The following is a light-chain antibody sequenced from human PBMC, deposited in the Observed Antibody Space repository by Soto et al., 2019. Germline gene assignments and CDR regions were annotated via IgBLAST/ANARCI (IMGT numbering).Light chain of an antibody. CDR2: EVS. V-gene: IGLV2-14*01. CDR3: TSYTSSPTNYV. J-gene: IGLJ1*01. Sequence: QSALTQPASVSGSPGQSITFSCTGTSSDIGGYNYVSWYQQHPGKAPKLMIYEVSNRPSGVSDRFSGSKSGNTASLTISGLQAEDEADYYCTSYTSSPTNYVFGTGTKVTVL. CDR1: SSDIGGYNY.